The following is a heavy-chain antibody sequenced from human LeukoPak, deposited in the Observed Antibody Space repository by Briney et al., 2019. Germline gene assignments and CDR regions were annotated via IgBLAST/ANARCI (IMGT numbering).Heavy chain of an antibody. V-gene: IGHV3-20*04. D-gene: IGHD1-26*01. J-gene: IGHJ5*02. CDR2: INWNGGST. Sequence: GGSLRLSCAASGFTFDDYGMSWVRQAPGKGLEWVSGINWNGGSTGYADSVKGRFTISRDNAKNSLYLQMNSLRAEDTAVYYCARDPRGTYRLDPWGQGTLVTVSS. CDR3: ARDPRGTYRLDP. CDR1: GFTFDDYG.